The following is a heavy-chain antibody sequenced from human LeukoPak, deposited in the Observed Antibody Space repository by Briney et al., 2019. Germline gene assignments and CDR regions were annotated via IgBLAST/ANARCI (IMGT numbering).Heavy chain of an antibody. CDR3: ARVDFWSGYFFDY. J-gene: IGHJ4*02. Sequence: GGSLRLSCAASGLTFSDYYMSWIRQAPGKGLEWVSYISSSGSTIYYADSVKGRFTISRDNAKNSLYLQMNSLRAEDTAVYYCARVDFWSGYFFDYWGQGTLVTVSS. V-gene: IGHV3-11*01. CDR1: GLTFSDYY. D-gene: IGHD3-3*01. CDR2: ISSSGSTI.